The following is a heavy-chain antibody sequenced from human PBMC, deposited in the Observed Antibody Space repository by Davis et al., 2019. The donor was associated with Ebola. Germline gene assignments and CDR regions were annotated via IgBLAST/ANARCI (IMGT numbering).Heavy chain of an antibody. V-gene: IGHV1-2*05. Sequence: AASVKVSCKASGYTFTSFPIHWVRQAPGQRLEWMGRINPNSGGTNYAQKFQGRVTMTRDTSISTAYMELSRLRSDDTVVYYCAREGYCSGGSCYQFDYWGQGTLVTVSS. CDR3: AREGYCSGGSCYQFDY. CDR2: INPNSGGT. D-gene: IGHD2-15*01. CDR1: GYTFTSFP. J-gene: IGHJ4*02.